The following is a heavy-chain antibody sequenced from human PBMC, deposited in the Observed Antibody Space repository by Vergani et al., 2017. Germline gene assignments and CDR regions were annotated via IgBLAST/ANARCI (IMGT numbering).Heavy chain of an antibody. J-gene: IGHJ4*02. V-gene: IGHV3-49*03. Sequence: VQLVESGGGVVQPGRSLRLSCTASGFTFGDYAMSWFRQAPGKGLEWVGFIRSKAYGGTTEYAASVKGRFTISRDDSKSIAYLQMNSLKTEDTAVYYCTRDWLSLYYYDSSGFVYWGQGTLVTVSS. D-gene: IGHD3-22*01. CDR2: IRSKAYGGTT. CDR1: GFTFGDYA. CDR3: TRDWLSLYYYDSSGFVY.